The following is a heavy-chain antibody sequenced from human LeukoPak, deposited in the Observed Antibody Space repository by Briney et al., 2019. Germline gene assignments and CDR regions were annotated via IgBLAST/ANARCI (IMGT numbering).Heavy chain of an antibody. Sequence: SETLSLTCTVSGGSISSYYWSWIRQPAGKGLEWIGRIYTSGSTNYNPPLKSRVTMSVDTSKNQVSLRLSSMTAADTAVYYCARGGNGAHGYAYLVSDYWGQGTLVTVSS. J-gene: IGHJ4*02. CDR2: IYTSGST. CDR1: GGSISSYY. V-gene: IGHV4-4*07. CDR3: ARGGNGAHGYAYLVSDY. D-gene: IGHD2-8*01.